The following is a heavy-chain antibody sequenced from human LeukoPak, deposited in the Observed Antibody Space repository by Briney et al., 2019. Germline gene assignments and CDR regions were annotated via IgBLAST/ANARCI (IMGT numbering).Heavy chain of an antibody. CDR2: ISSSGSTI. Sequence: GGTLRLSCAASGFTFSSYAMNWVRQAPGKGLEWVSYISSSGSTIYYADSVKGLFTIARVNAKNSLYQQMNSLRAEDTAVDHCARHAYYYDSGPFDFWGQGTLVTVSS. V-gene: IGHV3-48*03. CDR3: ARHAYYYDSGPFDF. D-gene: IGHD3-22*01. CDR1: GFTFSSYA. J-gene: IGHJ4*02.